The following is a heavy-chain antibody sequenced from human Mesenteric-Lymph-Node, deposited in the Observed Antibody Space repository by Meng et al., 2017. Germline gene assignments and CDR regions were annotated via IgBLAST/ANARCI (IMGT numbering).Heavy chain of an antibody. CDR1: GYTFTTYA. D-gene: IGHD6-19*01. Sequence: QVPLVQTGAEVKKPAASVTVSVKASGYTFTTYAIHWVRQAPGQRLEWMGWINAGNGNTRYSQKFQGRVSITRDTSASTAYMELSSLRSEDTAVYYCARCIAVAGNWFDPWGQGTLVTVSS. CDR3: ARCIAVAGNWFDP. CDR2: INAGNGNT. V-gene: IGHV1-3*01. J-gene: IGHJ5*02.